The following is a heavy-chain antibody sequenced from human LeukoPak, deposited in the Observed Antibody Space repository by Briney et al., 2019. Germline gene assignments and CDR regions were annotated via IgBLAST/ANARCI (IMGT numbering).Heavy chain of an antibody. J-gene: IGHJ4*02. Sequence: PGGSLRLSCAASGFTFSIYAMHWVRQAPGKGLEWVAVMSYDGSNKYYADFVKGRFTISRDNSKYTLYLQMNSLRAEDTAVYYCARDTVVGYYDSNGQYYFDYWGQGTLVTVSS. CDR3: ARDTVVGYYDSNGQYYFDY. CDR2: MSYDGSNK. CDR1: GFTFSIYA. D-gene: IGHD3-22*01. V-gene: IGHV3-30*01.